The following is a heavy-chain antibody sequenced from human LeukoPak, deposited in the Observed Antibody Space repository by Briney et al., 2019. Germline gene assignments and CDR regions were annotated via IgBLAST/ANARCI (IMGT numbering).Heavy chain of an antibody. CDR3: ARDHCSGGSCWGIFDY. CDR1: GYTFTGYY. D-gene: IGHD2-15*01. Sequence: ASVKVSCKASGYTFTGYYMHWVRQAPGQGLEWMGWINPNSGGTNYAQKFQGRVTMTRDTSISTAYMELSRLRSDDTAVYYCARDHCSGGSCWGIFDYWGQGTLVTVSS. CDR2: INPNSGGT. V-gene: IGHV1-2*02. J-gene: IGHJ4*02.